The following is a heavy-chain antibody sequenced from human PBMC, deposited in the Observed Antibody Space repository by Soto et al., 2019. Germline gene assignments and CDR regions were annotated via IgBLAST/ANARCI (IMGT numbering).Heavy chain of an antibody. J-gene: IGHJ6*03. V-gene: IGHV3-7*01. CDR3: AREIREYYYYYMDV. CDR1: GFIFSDYW. D-gene: IGHD1-26*01. Sequence: GSLRLSCAASGFIFSDYWMSWVRQAPGKGLEWVANIKQDGSEKYYVDSVKGRFTISRDNAKNSLYLQMNSLRAEDTAVYYCAREIREYYYYYMDVWGKGTTVTVSS. CDR2: IKQDGSEK.